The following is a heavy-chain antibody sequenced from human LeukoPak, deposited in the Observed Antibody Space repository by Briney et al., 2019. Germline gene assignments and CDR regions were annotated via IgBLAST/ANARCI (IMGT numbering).Heavy chain of an antibody. CDR2: INPNSGGT. J-gene: IGHJ4*02. CDR1: GYTFTGYY. V-gene: IGHV1-2*02. CDR3: ARERGGALRGDFDY. Sequence: ASVKVSCKTSGYTFTGYYMHWVRQAPGQGLEWMGWINPNSGGTNYAQKFQGRVTMTRDTSISTVYMELSGLKSDDTAVYYCARERGGALRGDFDYWGQGTLVTVSS. D-gene: IGHD1-26*01.